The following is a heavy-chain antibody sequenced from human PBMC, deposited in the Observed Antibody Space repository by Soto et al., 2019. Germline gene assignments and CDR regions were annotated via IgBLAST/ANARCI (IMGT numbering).Heavy chain of an antibody. J-gene: IGHJ5*02. D-gene: IGHD4-4*01. CDR1: GFTFSNAW. Sequence: PGGSLRLSCAASGFTFSNAWMSWVRQAPGKGLEWVGRIKGKTDGGTTDYAAPVKGRFTISRDDSKNTLYLQMNSLKTEDTAVYYCTTGLAVTTTFWFDPWGQGTLVTVSS. CDR3: TTGLAVTTTFWFDP. CDR2: IKGKTDGGTT. V-gene: IGHV3-15*01.